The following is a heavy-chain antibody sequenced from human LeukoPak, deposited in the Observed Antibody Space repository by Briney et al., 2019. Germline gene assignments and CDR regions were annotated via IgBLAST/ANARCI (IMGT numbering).Heavy chain of an antibody. CDR2: IYTSGST. CDR1: GGSISSYY. Sequence: SETLSLTCTVSGGSISSYYWSWIRQPPGKGLEWIGRIYTSGSTNYNPSLKSRVTISVDTSKNQFSLKLSSVTAADTAVYYCARDRGSSWYFDYWGQGTLVTVSS. J-gene: IGHJ4*02. D-gene: IGHD6-13*01. CDR3: ARDRGSSWYFDY. V-gene: IGHV4-4*08.